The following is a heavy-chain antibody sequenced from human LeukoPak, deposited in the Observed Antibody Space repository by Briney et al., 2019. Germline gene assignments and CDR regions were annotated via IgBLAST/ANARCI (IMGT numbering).Heavy chain of an antibody. V-gene: IGHV4-30-4*08. J-gene: IGHJ4*02. CDR1: GGSICSSSYH. CDR2: IYYSGST. D-gene: IGHD3-3*01. Sequence: PSETLSLTCTVPGGSICSSSYHWSWIRQPPGKGLEWIGYIYYSGSTYYNPSLKSRVTISVDTSKNQFSLKLSSVTAADTAVYYCARGLRFLEWLFPSFDYWGQGTLVTVSS. CDR3: ARGLRFLEWLFPSFDY.